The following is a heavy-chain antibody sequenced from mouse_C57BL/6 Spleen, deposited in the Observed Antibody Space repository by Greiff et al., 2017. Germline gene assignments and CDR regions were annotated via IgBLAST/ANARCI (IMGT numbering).Heavy chain of an antibody. CDR3: ARYLFNTTGVGVVHDDY. J-gene: IGHJ2*01. V-gene: IGHV1-72*01. CDR1: GYTFTGYW. D-gene: IGHD1-1*01. Sequence: VQLQQPGAELVKPGASVKLSCKASGYTFTGYWMHWVKQRPGRGLEWIGRIDPKSGGTKYNEKFKSKATLTVDKPSSTAYMQLSSLTSEDAAVYYCARYLFNTTGVGVVHDDYWGQGTTLTVSS. CDR2: IDPKSGGT.